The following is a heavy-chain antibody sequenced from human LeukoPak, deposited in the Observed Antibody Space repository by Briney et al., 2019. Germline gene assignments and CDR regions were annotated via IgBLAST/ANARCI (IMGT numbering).Heavy chain of an antibody. D-gene: IGHD7-27*01. Sequence: SETLSLTCAVYGDSFSGYYWAWMRQPPGKGLEWIGEINHSGSTYYNPSLTSRATISVDTSKNQFSLKLTSVTAADTAVYYCGSGDNWGECWGQGTLVTVSS. V-gene: IGHV4-34*01. CDR3: GSGDNWGEC. J-gene: IGHJ4*02. CDR1: GDSFSGYY. CDR2: INHSGST.